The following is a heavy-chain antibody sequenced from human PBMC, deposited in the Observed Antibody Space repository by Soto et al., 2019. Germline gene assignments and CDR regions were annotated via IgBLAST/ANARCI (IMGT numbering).Heavy chain of an antibody. CDR1: GHTFGNYA. CDR3: ARDDSGYSGRHYIDYFNF. Sequence: ASVKVSCKASGHTFGNYAIHWVRQAPGQSLEWMGWIQGGNDNTYYSQRFQGRLTFTRDTSPGTTYMELSSLTSEDTAIYYCARDDSGYSGRHYIDYFNFWGQGTLVTVSS. D-gene: IGHD1-26*01. J-gene: IGHJ4*02. CDR2: IQGGNDNT. V-gene: IGHV1-3*01.